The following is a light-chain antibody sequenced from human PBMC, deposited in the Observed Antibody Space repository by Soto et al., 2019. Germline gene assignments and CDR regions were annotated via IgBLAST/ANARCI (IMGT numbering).Light chain of an antibody. Sequence: DLQMTQSPSSLSASVGDRVTITCRASLSISNYLNWFQQKPGNPPKLLIYAASILQSGVPSRFSGRGSGTDFTLTISSLQPEDFATYYCQQTYSSPETFGQGTKVEI. CDR3: QQTYSSPET. V-gene: IGKV1-39*01. CDR2: AAS. CDR1: LSISNY. J-gene: IGKJ1*01.